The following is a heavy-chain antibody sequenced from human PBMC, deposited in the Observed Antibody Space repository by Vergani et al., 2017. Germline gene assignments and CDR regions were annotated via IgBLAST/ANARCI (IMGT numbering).Heavy chain of an antibody. J-gene: IGHJ5*02. Sequence: QVQLVQSGAEVKKPGSSVKVSCKASGGTFSSYTISWVRQAPGQGLEWMGRIIPILGIANYAQKFKGRVTITADKSTSTAYMELSSLRSEDTAVYYCASAVPSGGWFDPWGQGTLVTVSS. CDR2: IIPILGIA. CDR3: ASAVPSGGWFDP. D-gene: IGHD1-1*01. V-gene: IGHV1-69*02. CDR1: GGTFSSYT.